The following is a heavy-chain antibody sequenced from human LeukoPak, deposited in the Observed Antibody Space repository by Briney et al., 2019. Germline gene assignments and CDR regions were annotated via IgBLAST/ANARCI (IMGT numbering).Heavy chain of an antibody. V-gene: IGHV3-23*01. CDR1: TFTFSSYA. CDR2: ISGTGGST. D-gene: IGHD3-10*01. J-gene: IGHJ4*01. CDR3: AKLPYGSVDY. Sequence: PGGSLRLSCAASTFTFSSYAMNWVRQAPGKGLEWVSAISGTGGSTYYADSVKGRFTISRDNSKNTLYLQMNSLRADDTAVYYCAKLPYGSVDYWGQGTLVTVSS.